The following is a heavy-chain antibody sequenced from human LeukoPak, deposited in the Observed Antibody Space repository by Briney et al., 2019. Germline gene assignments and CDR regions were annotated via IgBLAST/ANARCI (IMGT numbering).Heavy chain of an antibody. CDR2: ISYDGSNK. D-gene: IGHD5-12*01. CDR3: ARSAIVADSDY. V-gene: IGHV3-30*04. Sequence: GGSLRLSCAASGFTFSRFAIHWVRQAPGKGLEWVAFISYDGSNKYYTDSVKGRFTISRDNSKNTLYLQMNSLRREDTAVYYCARSAIVADSDYWGQGTLVTVSS. J-gene: IGHJ4*02. CDR1: GFTFSRFA.